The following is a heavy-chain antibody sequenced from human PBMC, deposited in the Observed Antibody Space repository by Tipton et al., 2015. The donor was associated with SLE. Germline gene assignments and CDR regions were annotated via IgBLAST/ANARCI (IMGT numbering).Heavy chain of an antibody. D-gene: IGHD1-1*01. CDR3: VNSMFNWNGNYYYYYRDV. CDR1: GYSISSGYY. V-gene: IGHV4-38-2*02. CDR2: IFHSGTT. J-gene: IGHJ6*03. Sequence: TLSLTCIVSGYSISSGYYWGWIRQPPGKGLEWIGSIFHSGTTYYNPSLKSRVTISVDTPKNQFSLKLNSVTAADTAVYYCVNSMFNWNGNYYYYYRDVWGTGTSVTVSS.